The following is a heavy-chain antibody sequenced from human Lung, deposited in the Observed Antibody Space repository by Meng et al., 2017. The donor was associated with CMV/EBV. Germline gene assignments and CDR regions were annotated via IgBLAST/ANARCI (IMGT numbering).Heavy chain of an antibody. D-gene: IGHD3-3*01. Sequence: GESLKISCQGSGFTFSSYAMSWVRQAPGKGLEWVSAISGSGGSTYYADSVKGRFTISRDNSKNTLYLQMNSLRAEDTAVYYCAKDRPMYYDFWSGLDYWGQGXLVTVSS. J-gene: IGHJ4*02. CDR1: GFTFSSYA. CDR3: AKDRPMYYDFWSGLDY. V-gene: IGHV3-23*01. CDR2: ISGSGGST.